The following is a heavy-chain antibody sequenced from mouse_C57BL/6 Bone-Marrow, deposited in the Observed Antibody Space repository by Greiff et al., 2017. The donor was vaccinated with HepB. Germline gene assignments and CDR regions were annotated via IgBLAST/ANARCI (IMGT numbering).Heavy chain of an antibody. CDR2: INPNNGGT. D-gene: IGHD3-1*01. CDR3: FPRYYAMDY. CDR1: GYTFTDYY. Sequence: EVKLQQSGPELVKPGASVKISCKASGYTFTDYYMNWVKQSHGKSLEWIGDINPNNGGTSYNQKFKGKATLTVDKSSSTAYMELRSLTSEDSAVYYCFPRYYAMDYWGQGTSVTVSS. J-gene: IGHJ4*01. V-gene: IGHV1-26*01.